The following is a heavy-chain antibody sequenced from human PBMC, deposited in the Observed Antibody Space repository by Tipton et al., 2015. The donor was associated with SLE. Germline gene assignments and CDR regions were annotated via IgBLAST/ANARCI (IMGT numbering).Heavy chain of an antibody. V-gene: IGHV1-69*01. CDR1: GGSFSNYG. Sequence: QVQLVQSGAELMKPGSSVKVSCKASGGSFSNYGITWVRQAPGHGLEWMGGIIPIFRTAYYAQNFHDRVTITTDESTSTVYMELSSLRSEDTAVYYCARAGIEAALPLSGCYYYMIVWSKGTTVT. J-gene: IGHJ6*03. CDR2: IIPIFRTA. CDR3: ARAGIEAALPLSGCYYYMIV. D-gene: IGHD6-13*01.